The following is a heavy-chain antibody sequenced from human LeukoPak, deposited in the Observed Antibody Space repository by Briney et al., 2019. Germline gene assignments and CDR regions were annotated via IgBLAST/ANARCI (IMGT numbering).Heavy chain of an antibody. Sequence: GGSLRLSCAASGFSFSSYWMSWVRQAPGKGLEWVANINPDGSNMLYVDSVKGRFTISKDNAKNSLYLQMNNLRAEDTAVYFCVSGFLQWLYWGQGTLVTVSS. D-gene: IGHD3-3*01. CDR2: INPDGSNM. CDR1: GFSFSSYW. CDR3: VSGFLQWLY. V-gene: IGHV3-7*01. J-gene: IGHJ4*02.